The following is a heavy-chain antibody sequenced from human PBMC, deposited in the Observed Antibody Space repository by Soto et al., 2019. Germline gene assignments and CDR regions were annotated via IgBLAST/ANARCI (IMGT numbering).Heavy chain of an antibody. CDR1: GFTFSSYD. V-gene: IGHV3-13*01. J-gene: IGHJ4*02. CDR3: XXGADGFDY. Sequence: EVQLVESGGDLVQPGGSLRLSCGASGFTFSSYDFHWVRQATGKGLEWVSGIGTAGDTYYAGSVKGRFIMSRENAXXXXXXXXXXXXAGXXAXYXCXXGADGFDYWGQGTLVTVSS. CDR2: IGTAGDT.